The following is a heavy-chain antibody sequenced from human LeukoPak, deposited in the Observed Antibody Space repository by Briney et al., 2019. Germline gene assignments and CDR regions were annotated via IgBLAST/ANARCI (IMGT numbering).Heavy chain of an antibody. CDR2: IIPIFGTA. CDR3: ARSRDSSGYPPTWAIMDV. V-gene: IGHV1-69*05. J-gene: IGHJ6*03. D-gene: IGHD3-22*01. Sequence: SVKVSCKASGGTFGSYAISWVRQAPGQGLEWMGGIIPIFGTANYAQKFQGRVTITTDESTSTAYMELSSLRSEDTAVYYCARSRDSSGYPPTWAIMDVWGKGTTVTVSS. CDR1: GGTFGSYA.